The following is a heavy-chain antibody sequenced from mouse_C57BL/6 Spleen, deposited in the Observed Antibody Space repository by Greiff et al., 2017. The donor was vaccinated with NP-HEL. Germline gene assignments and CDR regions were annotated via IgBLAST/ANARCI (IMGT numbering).Heavy chain of an antibody. D-gene: IGHD2-4*01. J-gene: IGHJ4*01. Sequence: VKMVESGGDLVKPGGSLKLSCAASGFTFSSYGMSWVRQTPDKRLEWGATISSGGSYTYYPDRVKGRFTISRDNAKNTLNLQMSSLKSEDTAMYYCAREDYDYDDYAMDYWGQGTSVTVSS. CDR1: GFTFSSYG. CDR2: ISSGGSYT. V-gene: IGHV5-6*02. CDR3: AREDYDYDDYAMDY.